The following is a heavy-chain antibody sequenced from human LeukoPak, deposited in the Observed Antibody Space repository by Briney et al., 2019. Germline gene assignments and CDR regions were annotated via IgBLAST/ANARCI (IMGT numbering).Heavy chain of an antibody. V-gene: IGHV1-69*02. CDR2: IIPILGIA. CDR1: GGTFSSYT. Sequence: SVKVSCKASGGTFSSYTISWVRQAPGQGLEWMGRIIPILGIANYAQKFQGRVTITADKSTSTAYMELSSLRSEDTAVYHCASTPNYYYYYMDVWGKGTTVTVSS. CDR3: ASTPNYYYYYMDV. J-gene: IGHJ6*03.